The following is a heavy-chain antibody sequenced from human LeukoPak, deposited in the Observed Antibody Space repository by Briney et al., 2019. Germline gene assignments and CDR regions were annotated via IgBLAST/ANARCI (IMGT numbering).Heavy chain of an antibody. V-gene: IGHV4-4*07. CDR3: ARSRFGELSNWFDP. D-gene: IGHD3-10*01. Sequence: SETRSLTCTVSGGSISSYYWSWIRQPAGKGLEWIGRIYTSGSTNYNPSLKSRVTMSVDTSKNQFSLKLSSVTAADTAVYYCARSRFGELSNWFDPWGQGTRVTVSS. CDR2: IYTSGST. CDR1: GGSISSYY. J-gene: IGHJ5*02.